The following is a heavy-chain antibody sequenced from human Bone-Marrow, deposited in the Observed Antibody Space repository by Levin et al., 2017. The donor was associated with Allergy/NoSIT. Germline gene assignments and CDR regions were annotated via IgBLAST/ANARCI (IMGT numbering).Heavy chain of an antibody. J-gene: IGHJ4*02. V-gene: IGHV3-33*01. Sequence: GESLKISCAASGFTFSSYGMHWVRQAPGKGLEWVAVIWYDGSNKYYADSVKGRFTISRDNSKNTLYLQMNSLRAEDTAVYYCGYSGYVDYFDYWGQGTLVTVSS. D-gene: IGHD5-12*01. CDR1: GFTFSSYG. CDR3: GYSGYVDYFDY. CDR2: IWYDGSNK.